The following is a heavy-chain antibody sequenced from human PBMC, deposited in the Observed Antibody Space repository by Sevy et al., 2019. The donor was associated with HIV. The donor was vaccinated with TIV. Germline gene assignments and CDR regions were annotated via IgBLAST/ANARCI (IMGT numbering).Heavy chain of an antibody. CDR1: GGSISSSDYF. CDR3: ARHGAWRFYFDF. D-gene: IGHD3-16*01. V-gene: IGHV4-39*01. Sequence: SETLSLTCTLSGGSISSSDYFWGWIRQPPGKGLEWIGTIYYNADTYHNPSLTSRVTISVDTSKNQFSLRMTSVTALDTAVYYCARHGAWRFYFDFWGRGALVTVSS. J-gene: IGHJ4*02. CDR2: IYYNADT.